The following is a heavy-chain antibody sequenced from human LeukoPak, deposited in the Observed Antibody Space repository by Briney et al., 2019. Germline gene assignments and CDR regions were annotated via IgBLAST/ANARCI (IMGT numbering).Heavy chain of an antibody. D-gene: IGHD3-10*01. CDR1: GGSISTDY. J-gene: IGHJ4*02. V-gene: IGHV4-4*08. CDR2: IYPSGRS. Sequence: SETLSLTCTVSGGSISTDYWNWIRQPPGKGLEWIGYIYPSGRSNYSPSLKSRVTISADTSKRQFSLKLTSVTVADTAVYYCASIYYASGVADDHWGQGILVTVSS. CDR3: ASIYYASGVADDH.